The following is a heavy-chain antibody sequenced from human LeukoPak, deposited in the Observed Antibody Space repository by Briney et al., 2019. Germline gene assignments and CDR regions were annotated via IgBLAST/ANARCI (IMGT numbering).Heavy chain of an antibody. V-gene: IGHV4-59*01. CDR3: ARYGSGSYSFDY. CDR2: IYYSGST. CDR1: GGSISSYY. D-gene: IGHD3-10*01. J-gene: IGHJ4*02. Sequence: SETLSLTCTVSGGSISSYYWSWIRQPPGKGLEWIGYIYYSGSTNYNPSLKSRVTISVDTSKNQFSLKLSSVTAADTAVYYCARYGSGSYSFDYWGQGTLVTVSS.